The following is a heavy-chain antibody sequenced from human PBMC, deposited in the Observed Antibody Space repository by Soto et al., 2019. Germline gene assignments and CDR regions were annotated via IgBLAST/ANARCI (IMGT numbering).Heavy chain of an antibody. Sequence: QVQLQGSGPGLVKPSETLSLTCTVSGGSVSSGSYHWSWIRQPPGKGLEWIGYMSYSGSTNYNPSLKSRVPISVDTSKNQFSLKLTSVTAADTAVYYCARWPNWFEPWGQGTLVTVSS. CDR2: MSYSGST. CDR3: ARWPNWFEP. CDR1: GGSVSSGSYH. V-gene: IGHV4-61*01. J-gene: IGHJ5*02.